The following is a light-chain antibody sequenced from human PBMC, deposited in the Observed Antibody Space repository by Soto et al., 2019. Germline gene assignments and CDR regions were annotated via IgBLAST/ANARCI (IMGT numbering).Light chain of an antibody. J-gene: IGKJ4*01. CDR3: QQFNSYPL. CDR1: QGISSA. Sequence: AIQLSQSPSSLSASVGDRVTITCRASQGISSALAWYQQKPGKAPKLLIYDASSLESGVPSRFSGSGSGTDFTLTISSLQPEDFATYYCQQFNSYPLFGGGTKVEIK. V-gene: IGKV1-13*02. CDR2: DAS.